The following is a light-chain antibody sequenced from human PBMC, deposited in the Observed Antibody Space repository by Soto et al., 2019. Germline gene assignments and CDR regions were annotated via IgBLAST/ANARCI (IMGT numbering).Light chain of an antibody. CDR2: AAS. CDR1: QSISKW. J-gene: IGKJ3*01. V-gene: IGKV1-5*01. CDR3: QQLNSYPS. Sequence: DIQMTQSPSTLSASIGDRVSITCRASQSISKWLAWHQQKPGKAPKLLIYAASTLQSGVPSRFSGSGSGTDFTLTISSLQPEDFATYYCQQLNSYPSFGPGTKVDIK.